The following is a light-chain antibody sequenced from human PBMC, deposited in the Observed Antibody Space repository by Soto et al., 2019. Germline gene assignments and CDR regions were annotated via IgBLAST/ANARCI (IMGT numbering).Light chain of an antibody. Sequence: EIVLTQSPATLSLSPGERATLSCRASQSVSGYLAWYQQKPGQAPRLLIYDASSRATGIPARFSGTGSGTDFALTSGSLEPEDFAVYYCQQRSNWPLTFGQGTRLEIK. CDR3: QQRSNWPLT. CDR2: DAS. CDR1: QSVSGY. J-gene: IGKJ5*01. V-gene: IGKV3-11*01.